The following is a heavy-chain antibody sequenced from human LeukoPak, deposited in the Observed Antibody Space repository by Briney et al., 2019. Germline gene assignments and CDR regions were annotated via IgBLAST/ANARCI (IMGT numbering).Heavy chain of an antibody. Sequence: GGSLKLSCAASGFTFSGAAIHWVRQASGKGLEWIGRIRGKANSYATSYAASIKGRFTISREDSKNTAYLQMNSLKTEDTAVYYCTRFLEWLNPYYYYMDVWGKGTTVTVSS. CDR1: GFTFSGAA. CDR2: IRGKANSYAT. D-gene: IGHD3-3*01. V-gene: IGHV3-73*01. J-gene: IGHJ6*03. CDR3: TRFLEWLNPYYYYMDV.